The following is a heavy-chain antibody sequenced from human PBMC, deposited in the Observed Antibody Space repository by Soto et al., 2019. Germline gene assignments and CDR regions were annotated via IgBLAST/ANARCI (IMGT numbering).Heavy chain of an antibody. V-gene: IGHV3-23*01. Sequence: DVQLLESGGGLVQPEGSLRLSCAASGFTFSSYAMGWVRQGPGKGLEWVAVVSIGGSTHYADSVRGRFTISRDNSKNTLSLKMNSLTAEDTSVYFFAKRRVAGGHFVYWGQGALVTVSS. CDR2: VSIGGST. D-gene: IGHD1-26*01. CDR1: GFTFSSYA. J-gene: IGHJ4*02. CDR3: AKRRVAGGHFVY.